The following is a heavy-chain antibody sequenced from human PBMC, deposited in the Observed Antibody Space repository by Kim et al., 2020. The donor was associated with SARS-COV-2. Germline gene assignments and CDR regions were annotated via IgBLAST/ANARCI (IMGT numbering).Heavy chain of an antibody. V-gene: IGHV1-46*01. J-gene: IGHJ4*02. Sequence: ASVKVSCKASGYTFTSYYMHWVRQAPGQGLEWMGIINPSGGSTSYAQKFQGRVTMTRDTSTSTVYMELSSLRSEDTAVYYCAFIAAAGPRHYWGQGTLVTVSS. CDR1: GYTFTSYY. CDR3: AFIAAAGPRHY. D-gene: IGHD6-13*01. CDR2: INPSGGST.